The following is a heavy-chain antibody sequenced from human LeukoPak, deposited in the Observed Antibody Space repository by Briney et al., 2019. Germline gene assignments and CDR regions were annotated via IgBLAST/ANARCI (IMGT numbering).Heavy chain of an antibody. CDR2: INPNSGGT. CDR1: GYNFNAYY. D-gene: IGHD3-3*01. Sequence: VASVKVSCKASGYNFNAYYMHWVRQAPGQGLEWMGWINPNSGGTNYAQKFQGRVTLTRDTSINTVYMEVNRLTSDDTVVYYCARGEWLVLGDHWGQGTLVTVSS. V-gene: IGHV1-2*02. CDR3: ARGEWLVLGDH. J-gene: IGHJ4*02.